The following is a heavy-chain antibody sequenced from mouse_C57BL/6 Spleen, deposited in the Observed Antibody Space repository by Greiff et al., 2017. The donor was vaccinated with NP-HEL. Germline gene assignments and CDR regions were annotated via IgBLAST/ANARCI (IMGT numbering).Heavy chain of an antibody. Sequence: EVHLVESGEGLVKPGGSLKLSCAASGFTFSDYYMYWVRQTPEKRLEWVAYISNGGGSTYYPDTVKGRFTISRDNAKNTLYLQMSRLKSEDTAMYYCARQGTAQALAYWGQGTLVTVSA. V-gene: IGHV5-12*01. D-gene: IGHD3-2*02. CDR3: ARQGTAQALAY. J-gene: IGHJ3*01. CDR2: ISNGGGST. CDR1: GFTFSDYY.